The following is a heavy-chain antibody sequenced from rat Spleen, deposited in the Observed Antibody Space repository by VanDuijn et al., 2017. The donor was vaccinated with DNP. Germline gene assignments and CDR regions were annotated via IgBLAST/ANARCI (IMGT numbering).Heavy chain of an antibody. CDR3: ARYGSVALDY. CDR2: ITYSGST. V-gene: IGHV3-1*01. D-gene: IGHD3-3*01. Sequence: EVQLQESGPGLVKPSQSLSLTCSVPGYSITRTYWGWIRKFPGNKMEWIGHITYSGSTGYNPSLKSRISITRDTSKNQFFLQLNSVTTEDTATYYCARYGSVALDYWGQGVMVTVSS. J-gene: IGHJ2*01. CDR1: GYSITRTY.